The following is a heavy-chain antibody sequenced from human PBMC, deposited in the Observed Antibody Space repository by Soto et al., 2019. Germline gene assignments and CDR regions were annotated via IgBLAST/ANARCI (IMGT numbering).Heavy chain of an antibody. Sequence: ASVKVSCKASGGTFSSYAISWVRQAPGQGLEWMGGIIPIFGTANYAQKFQGRVTITADESTSTAYMELSSLRSEDTAVYYCATGYCSGGSCPVSMDVWGKGTTVTVSS. CDR1: GGTFSSYA. CDR3: ATGYCSGGSCPVSMDV. D-gene: IGHD2-15*01. V-gene: IGHV1-69*13. CDR2: IIPIFGTA. J-gene: IGHJ6*04.